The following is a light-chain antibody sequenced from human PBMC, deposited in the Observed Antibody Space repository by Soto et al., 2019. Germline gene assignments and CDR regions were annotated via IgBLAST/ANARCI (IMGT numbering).Light chain of an antibody. Sequence: QAVVTQPPSASGTPGQRVTISCSGSSCNIGSNTVNWFRQLPGTAPELLIYSNDQRPSGVPDRFSGSKSGTSASLAISGLQSEDEADYYCAAWDDSLNGAVFGGGTQLTVL. CDR2: SND. V-gene: IGLV1-44*01. J-gene: IGLJ7*01. CDR3: AAWDDSLNGAV. CDR1: SCNIGSNT.